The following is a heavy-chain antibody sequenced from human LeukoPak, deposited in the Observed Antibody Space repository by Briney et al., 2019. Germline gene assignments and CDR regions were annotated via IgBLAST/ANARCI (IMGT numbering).Heavy chain of an antibody. CDR1: GFTFTSSA. Sequence: EASVKVSCKASGFTFTSSAVQWVRQARGQRLEWIGWIVVGSGNTNYAQKFQERVTITRDMSTSTAYMELSSLRSEDTAVYYCAALHYCSSTSCSIDWFDPWGQGTLVTVSS. J-gene: IGHJ5*02. CDR2: IVVGSGNT. V-gene: IGHV1-58*01. CDR3: AALHYCSSTSCSIDWFDP. D-gene: IGHD2-2*01.